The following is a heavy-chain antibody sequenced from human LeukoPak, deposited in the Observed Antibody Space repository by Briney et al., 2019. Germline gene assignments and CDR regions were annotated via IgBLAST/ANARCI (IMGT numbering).Heavy chain of an antibody. CDR1: GGSISSYY. D-gene: IGHD2-15*01. CDR3: ARLYCSGGSCSVDY. J-gene: IGHJ4*02. V-gene: IGHV4-4*07. CDR2: IYTSGST. Sequence: SETLSLTCTVSGGSISSYYWSWIQQPAGKGLEWIGRIYTSGSTNYNPSLKSRVTMSVDTSKNQFSLKLSSVTAADTAVYYCARLYCSGGSCSVDYWGQGTLVTVSS.